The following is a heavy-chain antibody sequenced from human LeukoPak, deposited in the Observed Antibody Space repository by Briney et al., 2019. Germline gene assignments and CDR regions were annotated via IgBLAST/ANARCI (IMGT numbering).Heavy chain of an antibody. CDR1: GGSISSYY. D-gene: IGHD6-13*01. CDR3: ATGTPRWYEDAFDI. CDR2: IYTSGST. J-gene: IGHJ3*02. V-gene: IGHV4-4*07. Sequence: PSETLSLTCTVSGGSISSYYWSWIRQPAGKGLEWIGRIYTSGSTNYNPSLKGRVTMSVDTSKNQFSLKLSSVTAADTAVYYCATGTPRWYEDAFDIWGQGTMVTVSS.